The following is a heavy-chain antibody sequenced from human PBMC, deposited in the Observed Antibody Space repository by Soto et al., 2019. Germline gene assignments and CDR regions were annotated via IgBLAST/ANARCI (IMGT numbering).Heavy chain of an antibody. V-gene: IGHV4-4*07. D-gene: IGHD5-12*01. CDR1: GGSISSYY. Sequence: PSETLSLTCTVSGGSISSYYWSWTRQPAGKGLEWIGRIYTSGSTNYNPSLKSRVTMSVDTSKNQFSLKLSSVTAADTAVYYCARDGYSGYDYAFDYWGQGTLVTVLL. CDR2: IYTSGST. CDR3: ARDGYSGYDYAFDY. J-gene: IGHJ4*02.